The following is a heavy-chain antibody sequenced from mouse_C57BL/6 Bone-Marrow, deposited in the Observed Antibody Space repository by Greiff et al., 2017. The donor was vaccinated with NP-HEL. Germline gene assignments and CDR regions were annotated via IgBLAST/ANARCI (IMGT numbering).Heavy chain of an antibody. D-gene: IGHD1-1*01. CDR1: GYTFTSYW. CDR2: IHPNSGST. V-gene: IGHV1-64*01. J-gene: IGHJ2*01. Sequence: QVQLQQPGAELVKPGASVKLSCKASGYTFTSYWMHWVKQRPGQGLEWIGMIHPNSGSTNYNEKFKSKATLTVDKSSSTAYMQLSSLTSEDSAVYYCARESAYYGSSFYYFDYWGQGTTLTVSS. CDR3: ARESAYYGSSFYYFDY.